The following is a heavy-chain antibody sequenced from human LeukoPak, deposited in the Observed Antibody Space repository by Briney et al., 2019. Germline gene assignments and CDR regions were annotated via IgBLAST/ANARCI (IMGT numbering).Heavy chain of an antibody. CDR3: AKDQGAVPAAIKGKNYFDY. V-gene: IGHV3-23*01. Sequence: PGGSLRLSCAASGFTFSSYALSWVRQAPGKGLEWVSGISSSGGSTYYTDSVKGRFTISRDNSKNTLYLQMNSLRAEDTAVYYCAKDQGAVPAAIKGKNYFDYWGQGTLVTVSS. D-gene: IGHD2-2*02. J-gene: IGHJ4*02. CDR1: GFTFSSYA. CDR2: ISSSGGST.